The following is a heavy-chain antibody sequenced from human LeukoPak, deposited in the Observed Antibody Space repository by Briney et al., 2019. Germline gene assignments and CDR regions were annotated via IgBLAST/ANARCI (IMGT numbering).Heavy chain of an antibody. CDR1: GFVFENYY. V-gene: IGHV3-33*01. CDR3: AGAPWKFEPFNI. Sequence: GGSLRLSCEASGFVFENYYMHWVRQAPGKGLEWVAHIRQDGNNKIYADSLKGRFTISRDNSKNSLYLQMNSLRAEDTAVYYCAGAPWKFEPFNIWGHGTKVTVSS. J-gene: IGHJ3*02. CDR2: IRQDGNNK. D-gene: IGHD1-1*01.